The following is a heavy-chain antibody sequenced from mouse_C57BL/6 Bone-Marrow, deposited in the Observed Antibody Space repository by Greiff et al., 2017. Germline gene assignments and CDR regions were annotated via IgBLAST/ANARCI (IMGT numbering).Heavy chain of an antibody. D-gene: IGHD1-1*01. V-gene: IGHV1-81*01. CDR2: IYPRSGNT. J-gene: IGHJ3*01. CDR3: ARSLFITTVVATRGFAY. Sequence: VKLVESGAELARPGASVKLSCKASGYTFTSYGISWVKQRTGQGLEWIGEIYPRSGNTYYNEKFKGKATLTADKSSSTAYMELRSLTSEDSAVYFCARSLFITTVVATRGFAYWGQGTLVTVSA. CDR1: GYTFTSYG.